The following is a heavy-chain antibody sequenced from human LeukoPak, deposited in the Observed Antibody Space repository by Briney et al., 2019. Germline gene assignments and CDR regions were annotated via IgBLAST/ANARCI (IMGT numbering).Heavy chain of an antibody. CDR3: ARTGYSYGYWWFDP. J-gene: IGHJ5*02. D-gene: IGHD5-18*01. Sequence: SETLSLTCTVSGGSISSGSYYWSWIRQPAGKGLEWIGRIHTSGSTNYNPSLKGRVTISVDTSKNQFSLKLSSVTAADTAVYYCARTGYSYGYWWFDPWGQGTLVTVSS. CDR1: GGSISSGSYY. V-gene: IGHV4-61*02. CDR2: IHTSGST.